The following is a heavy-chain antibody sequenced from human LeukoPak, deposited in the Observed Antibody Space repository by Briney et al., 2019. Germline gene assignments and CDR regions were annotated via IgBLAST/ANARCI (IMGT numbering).Heavy chain of an antibody. Sequence: VASVKVSCKASGYTFTSYYMHWVRQAPGQGLKWMGIINPSGGSTSYAQKFQGRVTMTRDTSTSTVYMELSSLRSEDTAVYYCAMGILTGYYMVYWGQGTLVTVSS. D-gene: IGHD3-9*01. J-gene: IGHJ4*02. CDR2: INPSGGST. V-gene: IGHV1-46*01. CDR1: GYTFTSYY. CDR3: AMGILTGYYMVY.